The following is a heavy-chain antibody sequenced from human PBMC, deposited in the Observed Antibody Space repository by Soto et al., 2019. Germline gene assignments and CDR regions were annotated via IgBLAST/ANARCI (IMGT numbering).Heavy chain of an antibody. Sequence: QVPLQESGPGLVKHSGTLSLTCAVYGGSISSSNWWSWVRQPPGKGLEWIGEIYHSGSTNYNPSRKSRVTIAVDKYKNQFSLKLSSLTAADTAVYYCARGPVACGEGGWFDPWGQGTLVTVAS. CDR3: ARGPVACGEGGWFDP. J-gene: IGHJ5*02. CDR1: GGSISSSNW. V-gene: IGHV4-4*02. CDR2: IYHSGST. D-gene: IGHD6-19*01.